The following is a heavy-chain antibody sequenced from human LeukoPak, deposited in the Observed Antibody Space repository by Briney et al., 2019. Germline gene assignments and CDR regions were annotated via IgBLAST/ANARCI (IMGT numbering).Heavy chain of an antibody. CDR1: GGSISSSNW. V-gene: IGHV4-4*02. J-gene: IGHJ4*02. D-gene: IGHD5-18*01. Sequence: PSGTLSLTCAVSGGSISSSNWWSWVRQPPGKGLEWIGEIYHSGSTNYNPSLKSRVTISVGTSKNQFSLKLSSVTAADTAVYYCARDSGYSYGYYFDYWGQGTLVTVSS. CDR3: ARDSGYSYGYYFDY. CDR2: IYHSGST.